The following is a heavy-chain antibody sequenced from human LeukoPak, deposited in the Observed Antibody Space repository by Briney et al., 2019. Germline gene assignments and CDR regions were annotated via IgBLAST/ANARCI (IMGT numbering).Heavy chain of an antibody. J-gene: IGHJ6*03. V-gene: IGHV3-30*04. Sequence: GGSLRLPCAASGFTFSSYPMHWVRQAPGKGLEWVALISYDGSNTYYTDSVQGRFTISRDNSKNTLYLQMNSLRPEDTAVYYCARDSRYEAVAGFYYYYMDVWGKGTTVTVSS. CDR3: ARDSRYEAVAGFYYYYMDV. CDR1: GFTFSSYP. D-gene: IGHD6-19*01. CDR2: ISYDGSNT.